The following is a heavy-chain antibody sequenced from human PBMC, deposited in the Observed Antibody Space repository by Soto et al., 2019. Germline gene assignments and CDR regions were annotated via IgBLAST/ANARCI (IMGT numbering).Heavy chain of an antibody. CDR1: CPSISSTYW. J-gene: IGHJ5*02. V-gene: IGHV4-4*02. Sequence: PSETLSLTCFVSCPSISSTYWWSWVRQTPGKRLEWIGQIYHTGTTSYNPSLKNRVTISLDKSNNQFSLRLTSMTAADTAVYYCATLPPRIVVVMTDLPTWGQGTLVTVSS. CDR3: ATLPPRIVVVMTDLPT. CDR2: IYHTGTT. D-gene: IGHD2-15*01.